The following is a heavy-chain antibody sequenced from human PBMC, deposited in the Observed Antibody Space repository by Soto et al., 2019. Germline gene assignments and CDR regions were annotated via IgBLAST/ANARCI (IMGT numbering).Heavy chain of an antibody. CDR2: ISYDGTNK. J-gene: IGHJ6*02. D-gene: IGHD1-7*01. V-gene: IGHV3-30-3*01. Sequence: QTGGSLRLSCAASGFSFTTYALHWVRQAPGKGPEWVAVISYDGTNKYYADSVKGRFTISRDNSKNTLFLQMSSLRAEDTALYYCARDFNWNYPRDYYYYGLAVWGQGTTVTVSS. CDR3: ARDFNWNYPRDYYYYGLAV. CDR1: GFSFTTYA.